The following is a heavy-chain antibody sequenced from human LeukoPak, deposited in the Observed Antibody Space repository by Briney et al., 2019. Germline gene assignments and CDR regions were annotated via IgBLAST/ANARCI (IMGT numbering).Heavy chain of an antibody. V-gene: IGHV4-61*02. Sequence: PSQTLSLTCTVSGGSISSGSYYWSWIRQPAGKGLESIGRIYTSGGTNYNPSLKSRVTISIDTSKNQFSLKLSSVTAADTAVYYCAREGSGDYYDSSGYSSFDYWGQGTLVTVSS. CDR1: GGSISSGSYY. J-gene: IGHJ4*02. D-gene: IGHD3-22*01. CDR3: AREGSGDYYDSSGYSSFDY. CDR2: IYTSGGT.